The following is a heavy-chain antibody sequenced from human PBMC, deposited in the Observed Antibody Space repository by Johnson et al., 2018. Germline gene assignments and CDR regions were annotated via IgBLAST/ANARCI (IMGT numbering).Heavy chain of an antibody. V-gene: IGHV3-30*03. J-gene: IGHJ1*01. CDR1: GFTFSNYA. Sequence: QVQLQESGGGVVQPGRSLRLSCAASGFTFSNYAMHWVRQAPGKGLEWVAAISPDGRKKYNADSVKGQFTISRDNSKNTLYLQMNSLRAEETAVYYCARDHEKRALRHAAEYFQHWGQGTLVIVSS. CDR2: ISPDGRKK. CDR3: ARDHEKRALRHAAEYFQH.